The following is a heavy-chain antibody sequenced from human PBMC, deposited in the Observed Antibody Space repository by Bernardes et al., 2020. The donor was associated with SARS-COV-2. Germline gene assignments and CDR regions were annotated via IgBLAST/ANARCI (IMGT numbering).Heavy chain of an antibody. Sequence: GGSLRLSCAASGFTFSSYWKSWVRQAPGKGLEWVANIKQDGSEKYYVDSVKGRFTISRDNAKNSLYLQMNSLRAEDTAVYYCARDYQQLAYYYYYGMDVWGQGTTVTVSS. D-gene: IGHD6-13*01. V-gene: IGHV3-7*01. CDR2: IKQDGSEK. CDR1: GFTFSSYW. CDR3: ARDYQQLAYYYYYGMDV. J-gene: IGHJ6*02.